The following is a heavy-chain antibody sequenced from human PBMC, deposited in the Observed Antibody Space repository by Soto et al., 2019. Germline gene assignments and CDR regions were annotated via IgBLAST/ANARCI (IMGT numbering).Heavy chain of an antibody. CDR2: ISYDGSNK. Sequence: QVQLVESGGGVVQPGRSLRLSCAASGFTFSSYGMHWVRQAPGKGLEWVAVISYDGSNKYYADSVKGRFTISRDNSKNTLYLQMNSLSAEDTAVYYCAKENAGDSAFDIWGQGTMVTVSS. CDR3: AKENAGDSAFDI. CDR1: GFTFSSYG. V-gene: IGHV3-30*18. J-gene: IGHJ3*02. D-gene: IGHD7-27*01.